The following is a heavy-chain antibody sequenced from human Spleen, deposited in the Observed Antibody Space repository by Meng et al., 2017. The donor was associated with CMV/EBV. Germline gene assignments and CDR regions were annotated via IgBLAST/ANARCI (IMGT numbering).Heavy chain of an antibody. CDR1: GGSISSYY. V-gene: IGHV4-59*01. CDR2: IYYSGST. J-gene: IGHJ4*02. Sequence: GPLRLSCTVSGGSISSYYWSWIRQPPGKGLEWIGYIYYSGSTNYNPSLKSRVTISVDTSKNQFSLKLSSVTAADTAVYYCARYNTDRFLFDYWGQGTLVTVSS. D-gene: IGHD1-14*01. CDR3: ARYNTDRFLFDY.